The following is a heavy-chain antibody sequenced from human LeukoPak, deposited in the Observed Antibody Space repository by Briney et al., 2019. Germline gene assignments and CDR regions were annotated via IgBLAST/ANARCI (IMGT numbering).Heavy chain of an antibody. J-gene: IGHJ3*02. V-gene: IGHV4-59*08. CDR3: GKVWTTVVTLDAFDI. D-gene: IGHD4-23*01. CDR1: GGSISSYY. Sequence: SETLSLTCTVSGGSISSYYWSWIRQPPGKGLEWIGYIYYSGSTNYNPSLKSRVTISVDTSKNQSSLKLSSVTAADTAVDYCGKVWTTVVTLDAFDIGAQGTMVTV. CDR2: IYYSGST.